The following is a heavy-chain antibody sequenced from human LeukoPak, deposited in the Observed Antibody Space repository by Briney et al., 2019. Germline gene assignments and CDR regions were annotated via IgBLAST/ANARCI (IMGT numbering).Heavy chain of an antibody. CDR2: ISSSSSYI. Sequence: GGSLRLSCAASGFTFSSYSMNWVRQAPGKGLEWVSSISSSSSYIYYADSVKGRFTISRDNSKNTLYLQMNSLRAEDTAVYYCVRNLDFWGDSEDYWGQGTLVTVSS. CDR1: GFTFSSYS. D-gene: IGHD3-3*01. J-gene: IGHJ4*02. CDR3: VRNLDFWGDSEDY. V-gene: IGHV3-21*01.